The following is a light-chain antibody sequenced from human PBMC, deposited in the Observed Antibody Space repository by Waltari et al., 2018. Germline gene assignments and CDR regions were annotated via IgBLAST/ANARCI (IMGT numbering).Light chain of an antibody. CDR3: SSFRGGASWV. J-gene: IGLJ3*02. V-gene: IGLV2-14*03. CDR2: DVD. Sequence: QSSLTQPASVSGSPGQSIILSCPGTSHDVGPYSYLSWYHHRPGTAPKLMILDVDKRPSGFSSRFSGSKSGNTASLTISGLQAEDEAKYYCSSFRGGASWVFGGGTIVTVL. CDR1: SHDVGPYSY.